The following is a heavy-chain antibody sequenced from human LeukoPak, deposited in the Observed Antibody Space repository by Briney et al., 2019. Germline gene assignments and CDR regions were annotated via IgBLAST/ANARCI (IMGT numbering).Heavy chain of an antibody. Sequence: PGRSLRLSCAASGFTFDDYAMHWVRQAPGKGLEWVSGISWNSGSIGYADSVKGRFTISRDNAKNSLYLQMNSLRAEDTALYYCAKDLSAAAGSRYYGMDVWGQGTTVTVSS. CDR2: ISWNSGSI. CDR1: GFTFDDYA. D-gene: IGHD6-13*01. CDR3: AKDLSAAAGSRYYGMDV. J-gene: IGHJ6*02. V-gene: IGHV3-9*01.